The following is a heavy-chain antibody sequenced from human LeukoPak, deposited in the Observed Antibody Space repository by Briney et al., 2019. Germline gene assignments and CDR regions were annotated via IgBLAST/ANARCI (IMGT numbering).Heavy chain of an antibody. CDR3: ARDRLKLSYSSTIGDY. CDR1: GFTFSSYA. J-gene: IGHJ4*02. D-gene: IGHD6-13*01. Sequence: GGSLRLSCAASGFTFSSYAMHWVRQAPGKGLEWVAVIWYDGSNKYYADSVKGRFTISRDNSKNTLYLQMNSLRAEDTAVYYCARDRLKLSYSSTIGDYWGQGTLVTVSS. CDR2: IWYDGSNK. V-gene: IGHV3-33*08.